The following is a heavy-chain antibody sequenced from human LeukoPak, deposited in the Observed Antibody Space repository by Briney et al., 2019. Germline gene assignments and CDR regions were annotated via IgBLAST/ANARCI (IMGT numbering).Heavy chain of an antibody. CDR1: GFTFSSHT. CDR2: ISSTSTSI. CDR3: ARGFRAFDF. Sequence: TGGSLRLSCAASGFTFSSHTMNWVRQAPGKGLEWVSSISSTSTSIYHVDSVKGRFTISRDNTKNSLYLQMNSLRAEDTAVYYCARGFRAFDFWAQGTVVTVSS. J-gene: IGHJ3*01. V-gene: IGHV3-21*01.